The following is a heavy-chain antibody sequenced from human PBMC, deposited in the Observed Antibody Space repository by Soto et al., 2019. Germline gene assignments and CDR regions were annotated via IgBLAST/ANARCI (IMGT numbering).Heavy chain of an antibody. Sequence: SVKVSCKASGFTFTSSAVQWVRQARGQRLEWIGWIVVGSGNTNYAQKFQERVTITRDMSTSTAYMELSSLRSEDTAVYYCVQRGYYSRGPFDIWGQGTMVTVSS. D-gene: IGHD3-22*01. CDR2: IVVGSGNT. V-gene: IGHV1-58*01. J-gene: IGHJ3*02. CDR3: VQRGYYSRGPFDI. CDR1: GFTFTSSA.